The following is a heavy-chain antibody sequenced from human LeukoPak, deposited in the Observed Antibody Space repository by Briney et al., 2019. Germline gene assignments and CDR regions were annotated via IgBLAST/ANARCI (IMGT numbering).Heavy chain of an antibody. J-gene: IGHJ4*02. CDR1: GYTFTGYY. CDR2: INPNSGGT. CDR3: STSCYMSYYFDY. Sequence: VASVKVSCKASGYTFTGYYMHWVRQAPGQGLEWMGWINPNSGGTNYAQKFQGRVTMTRDTSISTAYMELSRLRSDDTAVYYCSTSCYMSYYFDYWGQGTLVTVSS. V-gene: IGHV1-2*02. D-gene: IGHD2-2*02.